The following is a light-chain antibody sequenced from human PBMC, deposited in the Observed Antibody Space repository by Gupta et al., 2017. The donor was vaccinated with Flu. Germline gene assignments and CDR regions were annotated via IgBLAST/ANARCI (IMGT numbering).Light chain of an antibody. CDR2: GTS. J-gene: IGKJ1*01. CDR1: QDIGHY. V-gene: IGKV1-27*01. CDR3: QKYNSAPWT. Sequence: GDRVTITCRASQDIGHYLAWHQQKPGKVPKVLIFGTSTLQSGVSSRFRGSGSGTDFTLTISSLQPEDVATYYCQKYNSAPWTFGQGTKVEIK.